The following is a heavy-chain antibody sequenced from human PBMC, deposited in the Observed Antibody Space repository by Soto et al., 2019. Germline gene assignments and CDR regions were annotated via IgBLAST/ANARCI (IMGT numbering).Heavy chain of an antibody. CDR2: VSPYDGYT. D-gene: IGHD3-22*01. CDR1: GYTFSSYG. Sequence: ASVKVSCKASGYTFSSYGINWVRQAPGQGLEWLGWVSPYDGYTNYAQILQGRVSMTTDTSTKTAYMAVRTLRSDDTAVYYCARSGYYDRSGSRNYLYYGMSVWGQGTTVTVSS. V-gene: IGHV1-18*01. J-gene: IGHJ6*02. CDR3: ARSGYYDRSGSRNYLYYGMSV.